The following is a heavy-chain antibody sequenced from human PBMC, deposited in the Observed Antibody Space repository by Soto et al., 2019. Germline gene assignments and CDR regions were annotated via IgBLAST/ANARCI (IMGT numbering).Heavy chain of an antibody. Sequence: GGSLRLSCAASGFTFSSYGMHWVRQAPGKGLEWVAFISYDGSNKSYADSVKGRFTITRDNSKNTLYLQMNSQRDEDTAVYYCAKDGLKYSSSSRGNYYGMDVWGQGTTVTVSS. D-gene: IGHD6-6*01. CDR1: GFTFSSYG. CDR3: AKDGLKYSSSSRGNYYGMDV. J-gene: IGHJ6*02. V-gene: IGHV3-30*18. CDR2: ISYDGSNK.